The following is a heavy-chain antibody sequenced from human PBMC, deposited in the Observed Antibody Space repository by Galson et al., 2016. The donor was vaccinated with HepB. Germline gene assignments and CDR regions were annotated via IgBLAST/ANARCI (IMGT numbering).Heavy chain of an antibody. Sequence: VKVSCKASGYTFTHYAMHWVRQAPGQRLEWMGWINVGNDNTKYSQKFQGRLIITTNTSASTAFMELSRLKSADTALYYRARDRYSYCDYWGQGTLVTVSS. CDR1: GYTFTHYA. V-gene: IGHV1-3*01. CDR3: ARDRYSYCDY. J-gene: IGHJ4*02. CDR2: INVGNDNT. D-gene: IGHD5-18*01.